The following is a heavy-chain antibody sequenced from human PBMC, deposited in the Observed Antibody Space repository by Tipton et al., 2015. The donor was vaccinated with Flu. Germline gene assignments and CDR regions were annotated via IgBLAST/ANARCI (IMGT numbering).Heavy chain of an antibody. CDR1: GGSMSNNF. J-gene: IGHJ3*02. CDR3: ARDPHELGGESDAFDI. D-gene: IGHD7-27*01. V-gene: IGHV4-4*07. CDR2: IYASGVT. Sequence: TLSLTCTVSGGSMSNNFWSWFRQPAEKGLEWIGRIYASGVTNYNPSLKSRVTMSIDTSKNQFSLRLSSVTAADTAVYYCARDPHELGGESDAFDIWGQGTMVTVSS.